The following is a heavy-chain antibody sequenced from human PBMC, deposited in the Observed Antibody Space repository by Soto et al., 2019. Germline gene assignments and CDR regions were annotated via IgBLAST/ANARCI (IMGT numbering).Heavy chain of an antibody. CDR2: ISGSGGTT. CDR3: AKDRSSTSCYAFDY. Sequence: EVQLLESGGGLVQPGGSLRLSCAASGFTFRNYAMSWARQAPGKGLEWVSAISGSGGTTHYADSVKGRFTIYRDNSKNTLYLQMNSLRVEDTAVYYWAKDRSSTSCYAFDYWGQGSLVTVSS. D-gene: IGHD2-2*01. CDR1: GFTFRNYA. J-gene: IGHJ4*02. V-gene: IGHV3-23*01.